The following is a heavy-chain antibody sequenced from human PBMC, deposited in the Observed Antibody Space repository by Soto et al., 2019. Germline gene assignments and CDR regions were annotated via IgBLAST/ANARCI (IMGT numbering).Heavy chain of an antibody. CDR2: IYYTGST. V-gene: IGHV4-31*03. Sequence: SETLSLTCSVSGASIRSGGYYWSWLRQSPGKGLEWIGHIYYTGSTFYSPSLKSRLTISLDTSKNQFSLDLRSVTAADTAMYYCARIEMASIKWGRGTLVTV. J-gene: IGHJ4*02. CDR3: ARIEMASIK. CDR1: GASIRSGGYY.